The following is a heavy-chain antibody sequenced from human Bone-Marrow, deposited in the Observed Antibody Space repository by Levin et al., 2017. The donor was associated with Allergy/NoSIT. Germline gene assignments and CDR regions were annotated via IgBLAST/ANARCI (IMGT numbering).Heavy chain of an antibody. D-gene: IGHD6-13*01. Sequence: SGPTLVKPTQTLTLTCTFSGFSLSTSGVGVAWIRPPPGKTLEWLVFIYWDDDKRYSPSLSTRLTITKDTPKNQVFLTMTNMDPTDTATYYCAHRRLYGSSWNEGYFDYWGQGILVTVSS. CDR3: AHRRLYGSSWNEGYFDY. CDR2: IYWDDDK. J-gene: IGHJ4*02. CDR1: GFSLSTSGVG. V-gene: IGHV2-5*02.